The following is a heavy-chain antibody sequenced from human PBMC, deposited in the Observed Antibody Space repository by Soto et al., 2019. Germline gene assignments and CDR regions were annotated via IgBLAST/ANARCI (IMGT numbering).Heavy chain of an antibody. CDR2: ISNDGSST. CDR1: GFTLNSFF. J-gene: IGHJ5*02. CDR3: VRDQDSRGYSVFNL. D-gene: IGHD3-22*01. V-gene: IGHV3-74*01. Sequence: GGSLRLSCAASGFTLNSFFMHWVRQVPGKGLMWVSRISNDGSSTSYADSVKGRFTISRDNAKNTLYLQMNSLRAEDTAVYFCVRDQDSRGYSVFNLWGQGAQVAVSS.